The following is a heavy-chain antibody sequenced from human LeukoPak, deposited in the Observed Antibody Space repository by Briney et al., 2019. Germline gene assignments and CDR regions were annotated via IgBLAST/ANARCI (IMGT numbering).Heavy chain of an antibody. CDR2: IYTTGNT. V-gene: IGHV4-61*09. D-gene: IGHD4-17*01. CDR3: ARDSQDYADDLVYYYYYMDV. CDR1: GGSVISGSYY. J-gene: IGHJ6*03. Sequence: PSETLSLTCTVSGGSVISGSYYWRWIRQPPGKGLEWIGHIYTTGNTNYNPSLKSRITISINTSKNQFSLKLSSVTAADSARYFCARDSQDYADDLVYYYYYMDVWGKGTTVTVSS.